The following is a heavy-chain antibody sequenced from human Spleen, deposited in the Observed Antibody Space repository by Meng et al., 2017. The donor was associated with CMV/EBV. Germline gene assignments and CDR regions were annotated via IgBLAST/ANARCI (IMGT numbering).Heavy chain of an antibody. CDR3: ARQKDIVVVPAAALDY. J-gene: IGHJ4*02. CDR2: IYPGDSDT. Sequence: GESLKISCKGSGYSFTTFWIGWVRQMPGKGLEWMGIIYPGDSDTRYSPSFQGQVTISADKSISTAYLQWSSLKASDTAMHYCARQKDIVVVPAAALDYWGQGTLVTVSS. D-gene: IGHD2-2*01. CDR1: GYSFTTFW. V-gene: IGHV5-51*01.